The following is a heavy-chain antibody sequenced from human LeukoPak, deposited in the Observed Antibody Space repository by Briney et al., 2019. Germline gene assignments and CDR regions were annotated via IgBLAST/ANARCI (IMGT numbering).Heavy chain of an antibody. CDR1: GFIFSKFW. Sequence: PGGSLRLSCVASGFIFSKFWMSWVRQAPGKGPEWVANIHPEGNEKYHVDSVKGRFTISRDNTKNLLHLEMDSLRVEDTAVYYCARGDDFSGDYWGQGTRVTVSS. CDR2: IHPEGNEK. J-gene: IGHJ4*02. D-gene: IGHD3/OR15-3a*01. V-gene: IGHV3-7*04. CDR3: ARGDDFSGDY.